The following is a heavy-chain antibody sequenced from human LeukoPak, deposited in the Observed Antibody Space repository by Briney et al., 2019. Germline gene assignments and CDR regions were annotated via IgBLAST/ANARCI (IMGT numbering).Heavy chain of an antibody. V-gene: IGHV4-39*07. CDR1: GGSISSSSYY. Sequence: SETLSLTCTVSGGSISSSSYYWGWIRQPPGKGLEWIGSIYYSGSTNYNPSLKSRVTISVDTSKNQFSLKLSSVTAADTAVYYCARNPMVRGVMTDYWGQGTLVTVSS. J-gene: IGHJ4*02. CDR2: IYYSGST. D-gene: IGHD3-10*01. CDR3: ARNPMVRGVMTDY.